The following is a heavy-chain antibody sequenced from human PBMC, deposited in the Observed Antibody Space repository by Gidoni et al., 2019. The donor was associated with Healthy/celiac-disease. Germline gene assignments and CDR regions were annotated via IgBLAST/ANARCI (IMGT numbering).Heavy chain of an antibody. CDR2: ISGSGGST. J-gene: IGHJ4*02. D-gene: IGHD3-3*01. Sequence: EVQLLESGGGLVQPGGSLRLSCAAYGFTFSSYAMSWGRQAPGKGLEWVSAISGSGGSTYYADSVKGRFTISRDNSKNTLYLQMNSLRAEDTAVYYCAKRSITDFWSGDFDYWGQGTLVTVSS. CDR3: AKRSITDFWSGDFDY. CDR1: GFTFSSYA. V-gene: IGHV3-23*01.